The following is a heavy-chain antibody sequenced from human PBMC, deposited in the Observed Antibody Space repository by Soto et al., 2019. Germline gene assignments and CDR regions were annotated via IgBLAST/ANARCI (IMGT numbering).Heavy chain of an antibody. CDR2: ISGSGGST. V-gene: IGHV3-23*01. CDR3: AGDCSGGSCLVGDDAFDI. Sequence: GGSLRLSCAASGFTFSSYAMSWVRQAPGKGLGWVSAISGSGGSTYYADSVKGRFTISRDNSKNTLYLQMNSLRAEDTAVYYCAGDCSGGSCLVGDDAFDIWGQGTMVTVSS. J-gene: IGHJ3*02. D-gene: IGHD2-15*01. CDR1: GFTFSSYA.